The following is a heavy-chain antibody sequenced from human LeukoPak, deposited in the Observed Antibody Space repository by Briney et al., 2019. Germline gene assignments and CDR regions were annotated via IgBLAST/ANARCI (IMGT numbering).Heavy chain of an antibody. Sequence: SETLSLTCAVYGGSFSGYYWSWIRQPPGKGLEWIGEINHSGSTNYNPSLKSRVTISVDTSKNQFSLKLSSVTAADTAVYYCARVTGYRIEDYFDYWGQGTLVTVSS. CDR3: ARVTGYRIEDYFDY. CDR2: INHSGST. D-gene: IGHD6-13*01. V-gene: IGHV4-34*01. J-gene: IGHJ4*02. CDR1: GGSFSGYY.